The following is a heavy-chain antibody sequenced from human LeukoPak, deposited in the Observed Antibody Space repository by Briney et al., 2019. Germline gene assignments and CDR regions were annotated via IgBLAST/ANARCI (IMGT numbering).Heavy chain of an antibody. CDR3: ARLMATIGQDAFDI. D-gene: IGHD5-24*01. CDR2: IWYDGSNK. V-gene: IGHV3-33*01. CDR1: GFTFSSYG. Sequence: GGSLRLSCAASGFTFSSYGMHWVRQAPGKGLEWVAVIWYDGSNKYYADSVKGRFTISRDNSKNTLYLQMSSLRSEDTAVYYCARLMATIGQDAFDIWGQGTMVTVSS. J-gene: IGHJ3*02.